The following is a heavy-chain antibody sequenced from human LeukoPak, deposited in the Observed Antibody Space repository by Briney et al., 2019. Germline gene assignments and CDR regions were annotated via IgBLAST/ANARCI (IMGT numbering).Heavy chain of an antibody. CDR1: GGTFSSYA. CDR2: IISIFGTA. CDR3: ARDCSSTSCFNWFDP. D-gene: IGHD2-2*01. Sequence: SVKVSCKASGGTFSSYAISWVRQAPGQGLEWMGGIISIFGTANYAQKFQGRVTITADESTSTAYMELSSLRSEDTAVYYCARDCSSTSCFNWFDPWGQGTLVTVSS. J-gene: IGHJ5*02. V-gene: IGHV1-69*13.